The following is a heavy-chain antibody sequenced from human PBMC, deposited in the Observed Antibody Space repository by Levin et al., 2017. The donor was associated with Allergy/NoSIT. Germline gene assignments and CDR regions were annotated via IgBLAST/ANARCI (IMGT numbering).Heavy chain of an antibody. CDR2: INHSGST. V-gene: IGHV4-34*01. D-gene: IGHD3-10*01. J-gene: IGHJ4*02. Sequence: SETLSLTCAVYGGSFSGYYWSWIRQPPGKGLEWIGEINHSGSTNYNPSLKSRVTISVDTSKNQFSLKLSSVTAADTAVYYCAREPRGFGGLDYWGQGTLVTVSS. CDR1: GGSFSGYY. CDR3: AREPRGFGGLDY.